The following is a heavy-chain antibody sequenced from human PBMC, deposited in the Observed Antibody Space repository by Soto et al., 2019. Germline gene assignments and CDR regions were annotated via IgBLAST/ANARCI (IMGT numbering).Heavy chain of an antibody. V-gene: IGHV6-1*01. CDR3: AGTTSHQWYYMDV. CDR2: TYYRSRWYN. CDR1: GDSVSSNSAA. J-gene: IGHJ6*03. D-gene: IGHD1-7*01. Sequence: QVQLQESGPGLVKPSQTLSLTCAISGDSVSSNSAAWNWIRLSPSRGLEWLARTYYRSRWYNDYAVSVRSRITVNLDTSKNQFSLQLTSVTPEDTAVYYCAGTTSHQWYYMDVWGKGTTVTVSS.